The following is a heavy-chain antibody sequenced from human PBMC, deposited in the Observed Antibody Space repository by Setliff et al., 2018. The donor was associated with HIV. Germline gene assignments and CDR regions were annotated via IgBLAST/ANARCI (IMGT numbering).Heavy chain of an antibody. CDR3: ARDQSDWFY. V-gene: IGHV4-59*01. Sequence: SETLSLTCTVSGVSISNFYWSWIRQPPGKGLEWIGYMYYSGNTNYNPSLKSRVTISVDTSKSQFSLKLNSVTAADTAVYYCARDQSDWFYWGQGTLVTVSS. D-gene: IGHD3-3*01. J-gene: IGHJ4*02. CDR2: MYYSGNT. CDR1: GVSISNFY.